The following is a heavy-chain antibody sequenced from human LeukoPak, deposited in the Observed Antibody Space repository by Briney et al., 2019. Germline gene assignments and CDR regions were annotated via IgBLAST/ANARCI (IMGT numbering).Heavy chain of an antibody. V-gene: IGHV4-59*01. CDR3: ARDVNY. CDR1: GDSFSNFY. J-gene: IGHJ4*02. CDR2: IVFSGTT. Sequence: PSETLSLTCTVSGDSFSNFYWSWIRQSPGKGLEWIGYIVFSGTTNYNPSLRSRATISVDTSKNQFSLRLTSVTASDTAVYYCARDVNYWGQGTLVTVSS.